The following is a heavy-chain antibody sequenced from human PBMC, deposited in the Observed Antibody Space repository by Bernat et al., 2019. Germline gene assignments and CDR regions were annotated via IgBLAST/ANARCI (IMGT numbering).Heavy chain of an antibody. CDR3: ARSRTSRGAYYYYMDV. Sequence: QVQLVQSGAEVKKPGASVKVSCKASGYTFTSYYMHWVRQAPGQGLEWMGIINPSGGSTSYAQKFQGRVTMTRDTPTSTVYRELSSLRSEDTAVYYCARSRTSRGAYYYYMDVWGKGTTVTVSS. J-gene: IGHJ6*03. V-gene: IGHV1-46*01. CDR1: GYTFTSYY. D-gene: IGHD3-10*01. CDR2: INPSGGST.